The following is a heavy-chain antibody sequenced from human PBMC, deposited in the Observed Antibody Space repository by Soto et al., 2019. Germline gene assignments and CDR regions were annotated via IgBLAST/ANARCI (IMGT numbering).Heavy chain of an antibody. CDR2: ISSSGSTI. CDR3: ARSPFAVRGAYFDY. Sequence: PGGSLRLSCAASGFTFSSYEMNWVRQAPGKGLEWVSYISSSGSTIYYADSVKGRFTISRDNAKHSLYLQMNSLRAEDTAVYYWARSPFAVRGAYFDYWGQGTLVTVSS. D-gene: IGHD1-26*01. V-gene: IGHV3-48*03. J-gene: IGHJ4*02. CDR1: GFTFSSYE.